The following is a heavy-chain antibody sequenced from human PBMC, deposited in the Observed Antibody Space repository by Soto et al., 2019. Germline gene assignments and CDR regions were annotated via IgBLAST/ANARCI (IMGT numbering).Heavy chain of an antibody. V-gene: IGHV1-69*12. CDR3: AREGGSGNYRYYAMVV. J-gene: IGHJ6*02. CDR2: IIPIFGTA. D-gene: IGHD3-10*01. CDR1: GGTFSSYA. Sequence: QVQLVQSGAEVKKPGSSVKVSCKASGGTFSSYAISWVRQAPGQGLEWMGGIIPIFGTANYAQKFQGRVTITADESTSTAYMELSSLRSEDTSVYYCAREGGSGNYRYYAMVVWGQGTTVTVSS.